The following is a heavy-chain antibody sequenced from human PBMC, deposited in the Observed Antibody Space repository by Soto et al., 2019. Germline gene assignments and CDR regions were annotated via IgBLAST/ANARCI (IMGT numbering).Heavy chain of an antibody. D-gene: IGHD3-9*01. Sequence: QVQLVQSGAEVKKPGASVKVSCKASGYTFTSYGISWVRQAPGQGLEWMGWISAYNGNTNYAQKIQGRVTMTTDTSTSTAYMELRSLRSDDTAVYYCARGDEGDLRYFDWLLPEDYWGQGTLVTVSS. CDR2: ISAYNGNT. J-gene: IGHJ4*02. V-gene: IGHV1-18*01. CDR1: GYTFTSYG. CDR3: ARGDEGDLRYFDWLLPEDY.